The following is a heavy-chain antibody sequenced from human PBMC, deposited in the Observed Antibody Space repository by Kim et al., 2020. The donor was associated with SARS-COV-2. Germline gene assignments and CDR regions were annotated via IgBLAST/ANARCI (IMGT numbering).Heavy chain of an antibody. Sequence: SETLSLTCTVSGGSISSYYWSWIRQPPGKGLEWIGYIYYSGSTNYNPSLKSRVTISVDTSKNQFSLKLSSVTAADTAVYYCARERGIWYYYDSSVHNTWFDPWGQGTLVTVSS. V-gene: IGHV4-59*01. CDR2: IYYSGST. D-gene: IGHD3-22*01. CDR1: GGSISSYY. J-gene: IGHJ5*02. CDR3: ARERGIWYYYDSSVHNTWFDP.